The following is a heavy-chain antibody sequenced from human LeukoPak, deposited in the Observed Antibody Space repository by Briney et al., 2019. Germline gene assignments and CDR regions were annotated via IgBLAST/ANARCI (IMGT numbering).Heavy chain of an antibody. CDR1: GFTFSSYS. V-gene: IGHV3-21*01. J-gene: IGHJ4*02. CDR3: GRDFNY. Sequence: GGSLRLSCAASGFTFSSYSMIRVRQAPGKGLEWVSTITGSSGNTYYAEPAKGRFTISRDNAKNSLYLQMNSLRADDTAVYYCGRDFNYWGQGTLVTVAS. CDR2: ITGSSGNT.